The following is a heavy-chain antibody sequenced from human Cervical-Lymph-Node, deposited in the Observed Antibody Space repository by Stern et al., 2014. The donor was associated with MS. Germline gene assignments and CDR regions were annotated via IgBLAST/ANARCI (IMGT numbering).Heavy chain of an antibody. D-gene: IGHD3-22*01. V-gene: IGHV3-30-3*01. Sequence: VQLVESGGGVVQPGRSLTLSCAASGFTFRNYAMHWVRQAPGKGLEWVALVSYDGSDKNYEDSEQRRFTVSRDNSKNTLYLLMNSLTSEDTAVYYCARATPFYYDSSGYHDPFDMWGQGTMVTVSS. CDR3: ARATPFYYDSSGYHDPFDM. CDR2: VSYDGSDK. CDR1: GFTFRNYA. J-gene: IGHJ3*02.